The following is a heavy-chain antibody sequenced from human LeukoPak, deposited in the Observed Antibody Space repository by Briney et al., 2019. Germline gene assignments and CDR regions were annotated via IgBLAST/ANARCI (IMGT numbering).Heavy chain of an antibody. V-gene: IGHV4-4*07. CDR2: IHISGTT. CDR3: ARQNDFRLDY. D-gene: IGHD3-3*01. Sequence: PSETLSLTCTVSGGSISNYYWSWIRQPAGKGLEWIGRIHISGTTNYNPSLKSRVTMSLDTSKNQLSLRLSSVTAADTAVYYCARQNDFRLDYWGQGTLVTVSS. CDR1: GGSISNYY. J-gene: IGHJ4*02.